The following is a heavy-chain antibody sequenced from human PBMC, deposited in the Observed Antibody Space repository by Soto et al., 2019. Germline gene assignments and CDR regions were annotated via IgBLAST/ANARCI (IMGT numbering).Heavy chain of an antibody. CDR2: ISDSGYST. V-gene: IGHV3-23*01. J-gene: IGHJ4*02. CDR3: AKTSSGWYFDY. Sequence: EVQLLESGGNLVQPGGSLRPSCAASGFTFSTYAMSWVRQAPGRGLEWVSVISDSGYSTYYVDSVEGRFTISRDNSKNTLYLQMNSLRAEDTAVYYCAKTSSGWYFDYWGQGTLVTVSS. CDR1: GFTFSTYA. D-gene: IGHD6-19*01.